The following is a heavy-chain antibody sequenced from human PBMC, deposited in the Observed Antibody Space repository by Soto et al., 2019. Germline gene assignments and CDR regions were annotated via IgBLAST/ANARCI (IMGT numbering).Heavy chain of an antibody. D-gene: IGHD5-18*01. CDR1: GGSISSYY. J-gene: IGHJ4*02. Sequence: PSETLSLTCTVSGGSISSYYWSWIRQPPGKGLEWIGYIYYSGSTNYNPSPKSRVTISVDTSKNQFSLKLSSVTAADTAVYYCARVATAMVDYWGQGTLVTVSS. CDR3: ARVATAMVDY. V-gene: IGHV4-59*01. CDR2: IYYSGST.